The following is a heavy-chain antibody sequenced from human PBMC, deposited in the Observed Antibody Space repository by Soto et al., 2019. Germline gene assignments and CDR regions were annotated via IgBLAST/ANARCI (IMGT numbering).Heavy chain of an antibody. V-gene: IGHV1-46*01. J-gene: IGHJ4*02. CDR2: INPSGGST. CDR3: ARNDKSGLDY. D-gene: IGHD1-1*01. Sequence: QVQLVQSGAEVKKPGASVKVSCKASGYMFTSYYLHWVRQAPGQGLEWMGFINPSGGSTSFAQKFQGIVTMTRDTSTITVYMELSSLRAEDAGMYYCARNDKSGLDYWGQGTLVTVSS. CDR1: GYMFTSYY.